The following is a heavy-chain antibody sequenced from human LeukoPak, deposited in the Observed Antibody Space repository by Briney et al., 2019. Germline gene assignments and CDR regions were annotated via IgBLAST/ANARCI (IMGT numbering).Heavy chain of an antibody. CDR1: GFTVSSNY. CDR3: ARSTVVTGRYYYYMDV. Sequence: HPGGSLRPSCAASGFTVSSNYMSWVRQAPGKGLEWVSVIDSGGSTYYADSVKGRFTISRDNSRNTLYLQMNSLRAEDTAVYYCARSTVVTGRYYYYMDVWGKGTTVSVSS. D-gene: IGHD4-23*01. V-gene: IGHV3-53*01. J-gene: IGHJ6*03. CDR2: IDSGGST.